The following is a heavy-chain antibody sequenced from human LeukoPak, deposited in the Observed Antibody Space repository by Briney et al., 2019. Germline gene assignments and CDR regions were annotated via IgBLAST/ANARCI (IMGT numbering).Heavy chain of an antibody. CDR3: AWGTGYCSSTSCSSYYFDY. Sequence: SVKVSCKASGGTFSSYAIIWVRQAPGQGLEWMGGLIPIFGTANYAQKFQGRVTITADESTSTAYMELSSLRSEDTAVYYCAWGTGYCSSTSCSSYYFDYWGQGTLVTVSS. CDR2: LIPIFGTA. D-gene: IGHD2-2*01. CDR1: GGTFSSYA. V-gene: IGHV1-69*01. J-gene: IGHJ4*02.